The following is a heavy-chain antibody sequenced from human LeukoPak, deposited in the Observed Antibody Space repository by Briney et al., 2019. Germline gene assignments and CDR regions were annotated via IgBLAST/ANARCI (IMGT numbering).Heavy chain of an antibody. D-gene: IGHD3-22*01. CDR2: ISYDGSVE. CDR3: AKVEGKIDPAGYFDY. V-gene: IGHV3-30*04. J-gene: IGHJ4*02. Sequence: GGSLRLSCAASGFTFSNYAMHWARQAPGKGLEWVALISYDGSVEKNAASVKGRFTISRDNSKNTLYLRMNSLRAEDTAVYYCAKVEGKIDPAGYFDYWGQGTLVTVSS. CDR1: GFTFSNYA.